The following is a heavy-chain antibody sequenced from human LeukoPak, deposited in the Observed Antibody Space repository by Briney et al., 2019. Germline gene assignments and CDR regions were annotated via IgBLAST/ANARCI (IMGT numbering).Heavy chain of an antibody. Sequence: GGSLRLSCAASGFTFSSYAMSWVRQAPGKGLEWVSAISGSGGSTYYADSVKGRFTISRDNSKNTLYLQMNGLRAEDTAVYYCAKRGPYCSSTSCYSDYWGQGTLVTVSS. V-gene: IGHV3-23*01. D-gene: IGHD2-2*01. CDR3: AKRGPYCSSTSCYSDY. J-gene: IGHJ4*02. CDR1: GFTFSSYA. CDR2: ISGSGGST.